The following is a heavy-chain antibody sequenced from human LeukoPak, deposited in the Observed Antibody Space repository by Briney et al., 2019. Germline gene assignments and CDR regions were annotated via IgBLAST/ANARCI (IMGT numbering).Heavy chain of an antibody. CDR2: INHSGST. Sequence: SETLSLTCAVYGGSFSGYYWSWLRQPPGKGLEWIGEINHSGSTNYNPSLKSRVTISVDTSKNQFSLKLSSVTAADTAVYYCARVRFFGVVIRYGMDVWGQGTTVTVSS. CDR1: GGSFSGYY. D-gene: IGHD3-3*01. V-gene: IGHV4-34*01. J-gene: IGHJ6*02. CDR3: ARVRFFGVVIRYGMDV.